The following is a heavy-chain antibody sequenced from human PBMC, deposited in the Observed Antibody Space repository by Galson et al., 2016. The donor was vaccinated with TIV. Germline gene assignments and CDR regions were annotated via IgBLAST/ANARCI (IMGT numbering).Heavy chain of an antibody. CDR2: IKSKTAGGKT. D-gene: IGHD4/OR15-4a*01. J-gene: IGHJ3*01. CDR3: TTDPYGVDV. CDR1: GFTFNDAW. V-gene: IGHV3-15*01. Sequence: SLRLSCAASGFTFNDAWMTWIRQGPGKGLEWVGRIKSKTAGGKTDYAAAVEGRFTISSDDSENTVYLQMNSLKSDDSGVYYCTTDPYGVDVWGHGTMVTVS.